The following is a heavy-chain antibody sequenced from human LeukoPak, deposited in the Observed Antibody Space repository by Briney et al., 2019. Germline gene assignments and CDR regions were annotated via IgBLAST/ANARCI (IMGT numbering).Heavy chain of an antibody. V-gene: IGHV1-18*04. D-gene: IGHD2-2*01. CDR2: ISAYNGNT. Sequence: ASVKVSCKASGYTFTSYGISWVRQAPGQGLEWMGWISAYNGNTNYAQKLQGRVTMTTDTSTSTAYMELRSLRSDDTAGYYCARVPQYCSSTSCYIYYYYYYMDVWGKGTTVTVSS. J-gene: IGHJ6*03. CDR3: ARVPQYCSSTSCYIYYYYYYMDV. CDR1: GYTFTSYG.